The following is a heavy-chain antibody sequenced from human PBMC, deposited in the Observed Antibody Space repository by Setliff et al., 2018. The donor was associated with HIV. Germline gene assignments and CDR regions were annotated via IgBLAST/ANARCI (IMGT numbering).Heavy chain of an antibody. J-gene: IGHJ4*02. CDR1: GGSINSGSYY. Sequence: SETLSLTCTVSGGSINSGSYYWNWIRQPAGKGLEWIGHIYASGSTNYNPSLKSRVTMSVDTSKNQFSLKLNSLIAADTAVYFCARGGTDYYDYPYFASWGQGTLVTVAS. D-gene: IGHD3-22*01. V-gene: IGHV4-61*09. CDR3: ARGGTDYYDYPYFAS. CDR2: IYASGST.